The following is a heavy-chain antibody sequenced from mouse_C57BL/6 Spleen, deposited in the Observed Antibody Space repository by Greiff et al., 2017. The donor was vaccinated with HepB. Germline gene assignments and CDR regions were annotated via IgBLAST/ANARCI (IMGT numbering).Heavy chain of an antibody. CDR3: AREGYDYDGWYFDV. J-gene: IGHJ1*03. CDR1: GFTFSDFY. Sequence: EVNLVESGGGLVESGRSLRLSCATSGFTFSDFYMEWVRQAPGKGLEWIAASRNKANDYTTEYSASVKGRFIVSRDTSQSILYLQMNALRAEDTAIYYCAREGYDYDGWYFDVWGTGTTVTVSS. V-gene: IGHV7-1*01. CDR2: SRNKANDYTT. D-gene: IGHD2-4*01.